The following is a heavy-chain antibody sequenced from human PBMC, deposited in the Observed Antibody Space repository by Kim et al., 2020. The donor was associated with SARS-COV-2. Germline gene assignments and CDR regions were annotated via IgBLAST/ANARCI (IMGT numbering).Heavy chain of an antibody. CDR2: ISGNSDET. J-gene: IGHJ1*01. D-gene: IGHD2-2*01. Sequence: GGSLRLSCAASGFTFSNYAMTWVRQAPGKGLEWVSGISGNSDETFYADSVKGRFTISTDKSKNTVYLQMSGLRAEDTALYYCAKGRCSCGTCYVAYWGQGTLVIVSS. CDR1: GFTFSNYA. V-gene: IGHV3-23*01. CDR3: AKGRCSCGTCYVAY.